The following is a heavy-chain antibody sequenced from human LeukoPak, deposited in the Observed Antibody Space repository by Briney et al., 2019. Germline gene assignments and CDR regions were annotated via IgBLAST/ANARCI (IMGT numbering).Heavy chain of an antibody. J-gene: IGHJ4*02. D-gene: IGHD6-19*01. CDR3: ARDRVGSGWPRPFYFEF. V-gene: IGHV1-2*02. CDR2: INTNTGAT. CDR1: GYTFTGYY. Sequence: GASVKVSCKPSGYTFTGYYLHWVRQPPGQVFEWLGWINTNTGATVYAQNFQGRVTMSRDTSISTAYMELSSLRSDDTAVYYCARDRVGSGWPRPFYFEFWGQGTLVTVSS.